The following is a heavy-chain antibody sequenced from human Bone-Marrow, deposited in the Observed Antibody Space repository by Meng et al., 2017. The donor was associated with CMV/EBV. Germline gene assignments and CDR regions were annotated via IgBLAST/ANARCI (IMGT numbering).Heavy chain of an antibody. D-gene: IGHD1-26*01. CDR1: GFTFSSYS. CDR3: ARGEYSGSFDY. Sequence: GESLKISCAASGFTFSSYSMNWVRQAPGKGLEWVSSISSSSSYIYYADSVKGRFTISRDNAKNSQYLQMNSLRAEDTAVYYCARGEYSGSFDYWGQGTLVTVSS. V-gene: IGHV3-21*01. J-gene: IGHJ4*02. CDR2: ISSSSSYI.